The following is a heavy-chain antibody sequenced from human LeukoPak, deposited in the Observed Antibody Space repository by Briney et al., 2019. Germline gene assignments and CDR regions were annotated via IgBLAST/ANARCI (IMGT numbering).Heavy chain of an antibody. J-gene: IGHJ4*02. CDR2: INPNSGGT. CDR3: ARQVADLGYYDH. D-gene: IGHD6-19*01. Sequence: ASVKVSCTASGYIFTGYFMHWVRQAPGQGLEWMGWINPNSGGTSYAQKFQGRVTMTRDTSISTAYMELSRLRSDDTAVYYCARQVADLGYYDHWGQGTPVTVSS. CDR1: GYIFTGYF. V-gene: IGHV1-2*02.